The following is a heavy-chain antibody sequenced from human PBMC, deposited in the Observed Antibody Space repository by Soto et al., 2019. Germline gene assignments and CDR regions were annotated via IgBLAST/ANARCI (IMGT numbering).Heavy chain of an antibody. Sequence: GGSLRLSCAASGFTFSSYWMSWVRQAPGKGLEWVANIKQDGSEKYYVDSVKGRFTISRDNAKNSLYLQMNSLRAEDTAVYYCARNRPHYYGSGSGRYYYYGMDVWGQGTTVTVSS. CDR3: ARNRPHYYGSGSGRYYYYGMDV. D-gene: IGHD3-10*01. J-gene: IGHJ6*02. CDR1: GFTFSSYW. V-gene: IGHV3-7*05. CDR2: IKQDGSEK.